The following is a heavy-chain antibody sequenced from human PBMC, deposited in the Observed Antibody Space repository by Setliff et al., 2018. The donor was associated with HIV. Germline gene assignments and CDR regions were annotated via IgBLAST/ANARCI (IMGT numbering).Heavy chain of an antibody. J-gene: IGHJ6*03. D-gene: IGHD4-4*01. Sequence: PGGSLRLSCAASGSTFSNAYMNWVRQAPGKGLEWVGRIKSKTDGGTTGYAAPVKGRFTISRDDSENTLYLQMNGLKTEDTAVYYCATYTNYHYYYYYMNVWGKGTTVTVSS. CDR1: GSTFSNAY. CDR2: IKSKTDGGTT. V-gene: IGHV3-15*01. CDR3: ATYTNYHYYYYYMNV.